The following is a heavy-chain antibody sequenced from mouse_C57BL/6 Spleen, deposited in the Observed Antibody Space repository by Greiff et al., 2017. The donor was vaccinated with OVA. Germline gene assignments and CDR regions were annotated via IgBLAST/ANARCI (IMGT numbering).Heavy chain of an antibody. CDR3: ATQTGSDY. CDR1: GYTFTSYG. Sequence: QVQLKQSGAELARPGASVKLSCKASGYTFTSYGISWVKQRTGQGLEWIGEIYPRSGNTYYNEKFKGKATLTADKSSSTAYMELRSLTSEDSAVYFCATQTGSDYWGQGTTLTVSS. J-gene: IGHJ2*01. V-gene: IGHV1-81*01. CDR2: IYPRSGNT. D-gene: IGHD4-1*01.